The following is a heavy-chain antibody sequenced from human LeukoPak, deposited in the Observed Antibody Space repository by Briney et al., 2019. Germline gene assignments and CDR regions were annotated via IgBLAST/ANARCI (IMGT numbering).Heavy chain of an antibody. V-gene: IGHV4-59*12. J-gene: IGHJ5*02. CDR1: GGSISSYY. Sequence: SETLSLTCTVSGGSISSYYWSWIRQPPGKGLEWIGYIYYSGSTNYNPSLKSRVTISVDTSKNQFSLKLSSVTAADTAVYYCARAPSVGSYDGWFDPWGQGTLVTVSS. CDR2: IYYSGST. CDR3: ARAPSVGSYDGWFDP. D-gene: IGHD1-26*01.